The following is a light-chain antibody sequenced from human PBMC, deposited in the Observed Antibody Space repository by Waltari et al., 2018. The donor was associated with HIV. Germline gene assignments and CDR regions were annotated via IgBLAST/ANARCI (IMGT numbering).Light chain of an antibody. CDR1: ESVTSF. V-gene: IGKV3-11*01. CDR2: DAS. J-gene: IGKJ3*01. Sequence: EIVLTQSPATLSLSPGERATLSCSASESVTSFLAWYQQKPGQAPRLLIYDASSRAMGIPARFSGSGSGTDFTLTISSLEAEDFAVYYCLQRSNWPFVTGGPGTKVEIK. CDR3: LQRSNWPFVT.